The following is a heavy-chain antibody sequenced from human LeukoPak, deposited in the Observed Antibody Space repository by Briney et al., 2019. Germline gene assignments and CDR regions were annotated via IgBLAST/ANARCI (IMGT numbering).Heavy chain of an antibody. D-gene: IGHD3-16*01. J-gene: IGHJ4*02. V-gene: IGHV1-24*01. Sequence: ASVKVSCKVSGYTLTEFSMHWVRQAPGKGLEWMGGIDPEDGETIYAQKFQGRVTMTEDTSTDTAYMELSSLRSEDTAVYYCATGYYDYVWGSYPLRYWGQGTLVTVSS. CDR3: ATGYYDYVWGSYPLRY. CDR1: GYTLTEFS. CDR2: IDPEDGET.